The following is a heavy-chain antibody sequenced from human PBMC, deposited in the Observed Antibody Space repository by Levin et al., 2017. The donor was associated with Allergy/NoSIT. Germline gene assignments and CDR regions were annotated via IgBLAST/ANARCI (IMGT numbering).Heavy chain of an antibody. J-gene: IGHJ4*02. CDR2: IYPGDSDT. CDR1: GYSFTSYW. D-gene: IGHD5-18*01. V-gene: IGHV5-51*01. CDR3: ARYVDTAMDASDYFDY. Sequence: GGSLRLSCKGSGYSFTSYWIGWVRQMPGKGLEWMGIIYPGDSDTRYSPSFQGQVTISADKSISTAYLQWSSLKASDTAMYYCARYVDTAMDASDYFDYWGQGTLVTVSS.